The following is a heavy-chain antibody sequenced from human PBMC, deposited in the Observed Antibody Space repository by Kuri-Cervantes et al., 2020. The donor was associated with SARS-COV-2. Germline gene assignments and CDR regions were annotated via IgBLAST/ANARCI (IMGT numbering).Heavy chain of an antibody. CDR1: GGSISTYY. Sequence: SDPLSHTCTVSGGSISTYYWSWIRQPPGKGLEWIGYLYYSGSTNYNPSLKSRVTISLDTSKNQFSLKLSSVTAADTAVYYCATGSYYVAYDYWGQGTLVTVSS. D-gene: IGHD1-26*01. CDR3: ATGSYYVAYDY. CDR2: LYYSGST. V-gene: IGHV4-59*07. J-gene: IGHJ4*02.